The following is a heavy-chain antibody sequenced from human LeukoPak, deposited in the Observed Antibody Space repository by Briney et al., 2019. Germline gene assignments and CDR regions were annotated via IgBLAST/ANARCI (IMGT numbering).Heavy chain of an antibody. Sequence: GASVKVSCKASGYTFNSYGINWVRQAPGQGLEWMGRNSAHTGNTNYAQNLQGRVTMTTDTSTSTAYYYCARAPMDSSGYYPNDAFDIWGQGTMVTVSS. V-gene: IGHV1-18*01. J-gene: IGHJ3*02. CDR1: GYTFNSYG. CDR2: NSAHTGNT. D-gene: IGHD3-22*01. CDR3: DAFDI.